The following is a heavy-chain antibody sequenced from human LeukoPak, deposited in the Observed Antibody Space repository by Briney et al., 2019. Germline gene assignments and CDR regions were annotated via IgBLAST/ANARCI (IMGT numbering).Heavy chain of an antibody. D-gene: IGHD3-9*01. Sequence: GGSLRLSCAASGFTFSDYYMSWIRQAPGKGLEWISYITSSSSDTNYADSVKGRFTISRDNAKKSLYLQMNSLRAEDTAVYYCARDYDILTGYFRGGFDYWGQGTLFTVSS. CDR2: ITSSSSDT. CDR1: GFTFSDYY. V-gene: IGHV3-11*05. CDR3: ARDYDILTGYFRGGFDY. J-gene: IGHJ4*02.